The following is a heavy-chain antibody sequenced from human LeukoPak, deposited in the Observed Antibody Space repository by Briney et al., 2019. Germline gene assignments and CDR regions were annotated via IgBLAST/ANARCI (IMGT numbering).Heavy chain of an antibody. Sequence: PSETLSLTCAVYGGSFSGYYWSWIRQPPGKGLEWIGEINHSGSTNYNPSLKSRVTISVDTSKNQFSLKLSSVTAADTAVYYCARVRGIRGMDVWGQGTTVTVSS. CDR1: GGSFSGYY. CDR2: INHSGST. CDR3: ARVRGIRGMDV. V-gene: IGHV4-34*01. D-gene: IGHD2-21*01. J-gene: IGHJ6*02.